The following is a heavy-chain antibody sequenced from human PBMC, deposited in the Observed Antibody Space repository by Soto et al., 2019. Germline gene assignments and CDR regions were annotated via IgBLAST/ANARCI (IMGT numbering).Heavy chain of an antibody. CDR3: ARVPRFDYYDSSGYYYDRYFDL. CDR2: ISAYNGNT. D-gene: IGHD3-22*01. Sequence: QVQLVQSGAEVKKPGASVKVSCKASGYTFTSYGISWVRQAPGQGLEWMGWISAYNGNTNYAQKLQGRVTMTTDTSTSTAYMELRSLRSDDTAVYYCARVPRFDYYDSSGYYYDRYFDLWGRGTLVTVSS. CDR1: GYTFTSYG. J-gene: IGHJ2*01. V-gene: IGHV1-18*04.